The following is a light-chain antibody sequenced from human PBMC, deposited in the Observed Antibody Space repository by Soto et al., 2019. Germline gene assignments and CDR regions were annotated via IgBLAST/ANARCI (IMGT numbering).Light chain of an antibody. J-gene: IGKJ1*01. CDR1: QTISSW. CDR2: KAS. V-gene: IGKV1-5*03. CDR3: QHYNSYSEA. Sequence: DIQMTQSPSTPSGSVGDRVTITCRASQTISSWLAWYQQKPGKAPKLLIYKASTLKSGVPSRFSGSGSGTEFTLTISSLQPDDFATYYCQHYNSYSEAFGQGTKWIS.